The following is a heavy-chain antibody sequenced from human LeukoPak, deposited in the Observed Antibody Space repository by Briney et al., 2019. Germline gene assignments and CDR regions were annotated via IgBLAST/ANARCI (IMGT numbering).Heavy chain of an antibody. CDR2: IIPIFGTA. CDR1: GGTFSSYA. D-gene: IGHD7-27*01. V-gene: IGHV1-69*05. J-gene: IGHJ4*02. CDR3: ARDLNGDIDY. Sequence: ASVKVSCKASGGTFSSYAISWVRQAPGQGLEWMGRIIPIFGTANYAQKFQGRVTITTDESTSTAYMELSSLRSEDTAVYYCARDLNGDIDYWGQGTLVTVSS.